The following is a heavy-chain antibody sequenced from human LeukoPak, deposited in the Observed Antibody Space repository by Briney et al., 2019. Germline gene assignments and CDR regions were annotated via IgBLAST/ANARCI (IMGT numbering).Heavy chain of an antibody. V-gene: IGHV1-2*02. CDR3: ARSTSYSYGPNWFDP. CDR2: INPNSGGT. D-gene: IGHD5-18*01. J-gene: IGHJ5*02. CDR1: GYTFTGYY. Sequence: ASVKVSCKASGYTFTGYYMHWVRQAPGQGLEWVGWINPNSGGTNYAQKFQGRVTMTRDTSISTAYMELSRLRSDDTAVYYCARSTSYSYGPNWFDPWGQGTLVTVSS.